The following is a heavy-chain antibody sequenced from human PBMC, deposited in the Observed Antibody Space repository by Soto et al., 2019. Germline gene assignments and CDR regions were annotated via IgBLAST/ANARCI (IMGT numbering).Heavy chain of an antibody. CDR3: ARDHYSSSWIKETYNWFDP. J-gene: IGHJ5*02. D-gene: IGHD6-13*01. V-gene: IGHV4-30-4*01. CDR2: IYYSGST. Sequence: LSLTCTVSGGSISSGDYYWSWIRQPPGKGLEWIGYIYYSGSTYYNPSLKSRVTISVDTSKNQFSLKLSSVTAADTAVYYCARDHYSSSWIKETYNWFDPWGQGTLVTVS. CDR1: GGSISSGDYY.